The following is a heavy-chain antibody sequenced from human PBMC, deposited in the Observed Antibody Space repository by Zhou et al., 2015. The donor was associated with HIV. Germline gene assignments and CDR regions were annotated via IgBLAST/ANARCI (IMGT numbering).Heavy chain of an antibody. CDR2: ISSSSSTI. J-gene: IGHJ5*02. D-gene: IGHD1-1*01. CDR3: ARDIPASQLARGVRP. Sequence: EVQLVESGGGLVQPGGSLRLSCAASGFTFSSYSMNWVRQAPGKGLEWVSYISSSSSTIYYADSVKGRFTISRDNAKNSLYLQMNSLRDEDTAVYYCARDIPASQLARGVRPWGQGTLVTVSS. V-gene: IGHV3-48*02. CDR1: GFTFSSYS.